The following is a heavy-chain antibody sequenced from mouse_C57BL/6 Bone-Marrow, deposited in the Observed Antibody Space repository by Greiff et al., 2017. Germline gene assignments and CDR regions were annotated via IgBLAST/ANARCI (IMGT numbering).Heavy chain of an antibody. Sequence: EVQLLESGGGLVKPGGSLKLSCAASGFTFSSYAMSWVRQTPEKGLEWVANISDGGSYTYYPDNVKGRFTISRDNAKNNRYLQRSHLKSEATAMYYCAGEETGYCDMDYWGKGTSVTVSS. CDR1: GFTFSSYA. CDR2: ISDGGSYT. CDR3: AGEETGYCDMDY. V-gene: IGHV5-4*01. J-gene: IGHJ4*01.